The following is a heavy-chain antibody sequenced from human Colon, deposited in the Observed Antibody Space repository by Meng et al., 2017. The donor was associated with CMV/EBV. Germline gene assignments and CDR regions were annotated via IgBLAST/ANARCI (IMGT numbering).Heavy chain of an antibody. CDR3: VKSQTRINP. Sequence: LPQAGWCLDEPVASLSLTAEASGCSFSNYCMTRMREAQSKQLECVYYITTTSSDTNYAVSVRDRFSIHRDNTKNPLFLQMSSLTAEDTSYYYSVKSQTRINPWGQGTLVTVSS. J-gene: IGHJ5*02. CDR1: GCSFSNYC. V-gene: IGHV3-11*06. D-gene: IGHD2-15*01. CDR2: ITTTSSDT.